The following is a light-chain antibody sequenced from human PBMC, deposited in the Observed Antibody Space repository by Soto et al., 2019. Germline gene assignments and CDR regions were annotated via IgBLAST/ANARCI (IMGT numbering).Light chain of an antibody. Sequence: QSALTQPRSVSGSPGQSVTISCTGTSSDVGGYNYVSWYQQHPGKAPKLMIYDLSKRPSGVPDRFSGSKSGNTASLTISGLQAEDEADYYCCSYAGSYTFDVVFGGGTQLTVL. CDR1: SSDVGGYNY. CDR2: DLS. CDR3: CSYAGSYTFDVV. V-gene: IGLV2-11*01. J-gene: IGLJ2*01.